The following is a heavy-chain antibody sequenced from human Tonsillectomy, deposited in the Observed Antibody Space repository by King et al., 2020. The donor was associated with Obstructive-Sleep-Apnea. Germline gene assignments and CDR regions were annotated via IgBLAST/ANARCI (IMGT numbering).Heavy chain of an antibody. CDR3: ARHRDSSGWLPFDY. J-gene: IGHJ4*02. CDR1: GYSFTSYW. CDR2: IDPRYSYS. V-gene: IGHV5-10-1*01. Sequence: QLVQSGAEVKKPGESLRISCKGSGYSFTSYWISWVRQMAGKGLEWRGRIDPRYSYSKYSPSFQGHVTISADKSISTAYLQWSSLRASDTAMYYCARHRDSSGWLPFDYWGQGTLVTVSS. D-gene: IGHD6-19*01.